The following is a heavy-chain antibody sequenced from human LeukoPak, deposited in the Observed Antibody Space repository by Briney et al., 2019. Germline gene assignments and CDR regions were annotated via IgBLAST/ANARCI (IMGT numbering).Heavy chain of an antibody. CDR3: ARHGGPFDSSTSCYRQCWFDP. V-gene: IGHV4-39*01. D-gene: IGHD2-2*01. J-gene: IGHJ5*02. Sequence: PSETLSLTCTVSGGSISSSSYYWGWIRQPPGKGLEWIGSIYYSGSTYYNPSLKSRVTISVDTSKNQFSLKLSSVTAADTAVYYCARHGGPFDSSTSCYRQCWFDPWGQGTLVTVSS. CDR1: GGSISSSSYY. CDR2: IYYSGST.